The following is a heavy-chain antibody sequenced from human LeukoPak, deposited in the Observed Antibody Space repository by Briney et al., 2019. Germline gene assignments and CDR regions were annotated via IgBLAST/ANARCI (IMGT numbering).Heavy chain of an antibody. Sequence: PSETLSLTCAVYGGSFSGYYWSWIRQPQGRGWSGLGEINHSGSTNYNPSLKSRVTISVDTSKNQFSLKLSSVTAADTAVYYCARDPGHEPNWFDPWGQGTLVTVSS. CDR3: ARDPGHEPNWFDP. CDR2: INHSGST. J-gene: IGHJ5*02. V-gene: IGHV4-34*01. CDR1: GGSFSGYY.